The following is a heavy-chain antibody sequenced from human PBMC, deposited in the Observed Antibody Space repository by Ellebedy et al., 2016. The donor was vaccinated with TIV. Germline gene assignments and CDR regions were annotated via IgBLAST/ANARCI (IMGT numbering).Heavy chain of an antibody. CDR2: IGSRSGIF. Sequence: GESLKISCEASRFTFSTYSMNWVRQAPGKGLEWISYIGSRSGIFRYAESVKGRFTISRDNAKNSLYLQVDSLRDEDTAVYYCARGGGSGTYYSFDYWGRGTLVTVSS. CDR3: ARGGGSGTYYSFDY. D-gene: IGHD3-10*01. V-gene: IGHV3-48*02. CDR1: RFTFSTYS. J-gene: IGHJ4*02.